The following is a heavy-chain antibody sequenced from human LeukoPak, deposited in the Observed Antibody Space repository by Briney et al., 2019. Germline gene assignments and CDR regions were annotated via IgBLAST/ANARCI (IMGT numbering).Heavy chain of an antibody. Sequence: SVKVSCKASGGTFSSYAISWVRQAPGQGLEWMGGIIPIFGTANYAQKFQGRVTITTDESTSTAYMELSRLRSDDTAVYYCARGAGYYYDSSGRDAFDIWGQGTMVTVSS. CDR2: IIPIFGTA. J-gene: IGHJ3*02. CDR1: GGTFSSYA. D-gene: IGHD3-22*01. CDR3: ARGAGYYYDSSGRDAFDI. V-gene: IGHV1-69*05.